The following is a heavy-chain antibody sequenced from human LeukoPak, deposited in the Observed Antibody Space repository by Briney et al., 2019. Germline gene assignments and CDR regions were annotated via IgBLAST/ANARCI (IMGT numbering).Heavy chain of an antibody. CDR3: ARGDGSGSYRWFDP. D-gene: IGHD3-10*01. Sequence: GASVKVSCKASGYTFTGHYMHWVRQAPGQGLEWMGWINPNGGGTNYAQKFQGRVTMTRDTSISTAYMELSRLRSDDTAVYYCARGDGSGSYRWFDPWGQGTLVTVSS. J-gene: IGHJ5*02. CDR1: GYTFTGHY. V-gene: IGHV1-2*02. CDR2: INPNGGGT.